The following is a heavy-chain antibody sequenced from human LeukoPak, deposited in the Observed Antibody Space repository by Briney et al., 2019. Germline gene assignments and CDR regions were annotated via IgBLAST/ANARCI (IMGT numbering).Heavy chain of an antibody. CDR2: ISHTGGVS. CDR1: GFTFSSYA. J-gene: IGHJ6*04. V-gene: IGHV3-23*01. Sequence: GGSLRLSCAASGFTFSSYALSWVRQAPGKGLEWVSSISHTGGVSYYADSVQGRFTISRDNSKKTVFLQLTSLRAEDTAVYYCAELGITMIGGVWGKGTTVTISS. D-gene: IGHD3-10*02. CDR3: AELGITMIGGV.